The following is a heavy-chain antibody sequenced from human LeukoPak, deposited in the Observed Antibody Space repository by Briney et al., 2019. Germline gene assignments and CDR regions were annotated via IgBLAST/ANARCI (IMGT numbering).Heavy chain of an antibody. Sequence: SETLSLTRTVSGGSISSYYWSWIRQPPGKGLEWLGYIYYSGTSNYNPSLKSRVTMSVDTSKKQISLKLSSVTAADTAVYYCARTVSFDSTTVTTTPDAFDIWGQGTMVTVSS. J-gene: IGHJ3*02. CDR2: IYYSGTS. CDR1: GGSISSYY. CDR3: ARTVSFDSTTVTTTPDAFDI. V-gene: IGHV4-59*01. D-gene: IGHD4-17*01.